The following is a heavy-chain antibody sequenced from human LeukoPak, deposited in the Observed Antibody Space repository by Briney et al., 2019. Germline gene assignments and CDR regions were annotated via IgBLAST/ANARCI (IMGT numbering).Heavy chain of an antibody. CDR2: INPNSGST. D-gene: IGHD5-18*01. J-gene: IGHJ4*02. V-gene: IGHV1-2*06. Sequence: ASVKFSCKASGYTFTGYYMHWVRQPPGQGIEWMGRINPNSGSTNYAQKVQGRVTMTRDTSISTAYMELSRLRSDDTAVYYCARDRGYSYGYPFDYWGQGTLVTVSS. CDR1: GYTFTGYY. CDR3: ARDRGYSYGYPFDY.